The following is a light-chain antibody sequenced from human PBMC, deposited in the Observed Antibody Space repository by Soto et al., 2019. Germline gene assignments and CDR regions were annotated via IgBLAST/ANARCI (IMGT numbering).Light chain of an antibody. J-gene: IGKJ4*01. V-gene: IGKV1-5*03. CDR1: QSVSSW. Sequence: DIQMTQSPSTLSASVGDRVTITCRASQSVSSWLAWYQQKPGKAPNLLIYNASSLESGVPSRFSGSGSWTESLLTRSSLQPDDFAAYYCQQYDSYPLTFGGGTKVEIK. CDR2: NAS. CDR3: QQYDSYPLT.